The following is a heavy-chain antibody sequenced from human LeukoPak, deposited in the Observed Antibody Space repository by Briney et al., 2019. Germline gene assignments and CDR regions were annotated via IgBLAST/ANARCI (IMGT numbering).Heavy chain of an antibody. D-gene: IGHD3-10*01. Sequence: GASVKVSCKASGYTFTSYGISWVRQAPGQGLDWMGWIGTDNGITRYAQNLQGRVTMTADTSTYTAYMELRSLRSDDTAVYYCARDWDAVRNWFDPWGQGTLVTVSS. CDR1: GYTFTSYG. V-gene: IGHV1-18*01. J-gene: IGHJ5*02. CDR2: IGTDNGIT. CDR3: ARDWDAVRNWFDP.